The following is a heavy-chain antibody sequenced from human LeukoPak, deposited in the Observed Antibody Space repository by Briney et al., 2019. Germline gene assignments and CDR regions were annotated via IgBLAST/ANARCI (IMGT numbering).Heavy chain of an antibody. Sequence: GGSLRLSCAASGFTFSSYWMHWVRQVPGKGLVWVSRINSDGSSTSYADSVKGRFTISRDNAKNTLYVQMNSLRAEDTAVYYCSTGSGHAFDIWGRGPMVTVSS. J-gene: IGHJ3*02. D-gene: IGHD3-10*01. CDR1: GFTFSSYW. CDR3: STGSGHAFDI. CDR2: INSDGSST. V-gene: IGHV3-74*01.